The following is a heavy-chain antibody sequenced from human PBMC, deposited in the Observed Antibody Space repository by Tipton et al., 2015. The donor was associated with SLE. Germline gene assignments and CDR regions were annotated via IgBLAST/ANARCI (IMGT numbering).Heavy chain of an antibody. D-gene: IGHD5-24*01. CDR1: GFTFSDYY. CDR2: ISGSGKTI. J-gene: IGHJ6*02. CDR3: ARSRDSEFYYYYGLDV. Sequence: SLRLSCAASGFTFSDYYMTWIRQAPGEGLEWVSYISGSGKTIYYADSVKGRFTISRDDAKNSLYLQMNSLRAEDTAVYYCARSRDSEFYYYYGLDVWGQGTTVTVSS. V-gene: IGHV3-11*01.